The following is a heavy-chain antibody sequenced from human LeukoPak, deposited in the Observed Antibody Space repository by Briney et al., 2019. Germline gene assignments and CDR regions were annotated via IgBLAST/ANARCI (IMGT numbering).Heavy chain of an antibody. V-gene: IGHV4-59*01. CDR1: GGSISYYY. D-gene: IGHD1-26*01. J-gene: IGHJ4*02. Sequence: SETLSLTCTVSGGSISYYYWSWIRQPPGKGLEWIGYISYSGNTNYNPSLKSRVTISVDMSKNQFSLKLSSVTAADTAVYYCASLYSGSYDTGSFDYFNYWGQGTLVTVSS. CDR3: ASLYSGSYDTGSFDYFNY. CDR2: ISYSGNT.